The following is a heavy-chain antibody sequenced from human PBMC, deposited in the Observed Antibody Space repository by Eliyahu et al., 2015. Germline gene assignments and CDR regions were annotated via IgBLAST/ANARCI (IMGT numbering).Heavy chain of an antibody. CDR3: ARMCGVRGHNSASNFDY. V-gene: IGHV2-70*15. CDR1: XFSLRTDXMC. CDR2: IDWDDDK. Sequence: QVTLRESGPALVKPTQTLTLTXXFAXFSLRTDXMCVSWIRQPPGKAXEWLARIDWDDDKYYSTSLKTRLTVSKDTSKNQVVLTMTNMDPVDTATYYCARMCGVRGHNSASNFDYWGQGTLVTISS. D-gene: IGHD1-1*01. J-gene: IGHJ4*02.